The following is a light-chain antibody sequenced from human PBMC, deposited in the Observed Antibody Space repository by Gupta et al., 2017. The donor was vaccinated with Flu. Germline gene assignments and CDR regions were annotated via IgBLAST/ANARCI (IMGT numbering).Light chain of an antibody. V-gene: IGLV5-45*01. Sequence: CNLRSGINVGASKIYWYQQKPGSPPQYLLTYKSDSDKQQGSGVPSRFSGSKDASANAGILXIXGIQSEXEADYYCVIWHSSAWVFGGGTKLTVL. CDR1: SGINVGASK. CDR2: YKSDSDK. J-gene: IGLJ2*01. CDR3: VIWHSSAWV.